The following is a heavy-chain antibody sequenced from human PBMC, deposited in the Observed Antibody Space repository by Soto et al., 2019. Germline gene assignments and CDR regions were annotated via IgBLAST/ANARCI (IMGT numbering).Heavy chain of an antibody. CDR2: ISGSGGST. V-gene: IGHV3-23*01. CDR3: AKDNTRTNRYSSGWCLDY. D-gene: IGHD6-19*01. J-gene: IGHJ4*02. Sequence: GGSLRLSCAASGFTFSSYAMSWVRQAPGKGLEWVSAISGSGGSTYYADSVKGRFTISRDNSKNTLYLQMNSLRAEDTAVYYCAKDNTRTNRYSSGWCLDYWGQGTLVTVSS. CDR1: GFTFSSYA.